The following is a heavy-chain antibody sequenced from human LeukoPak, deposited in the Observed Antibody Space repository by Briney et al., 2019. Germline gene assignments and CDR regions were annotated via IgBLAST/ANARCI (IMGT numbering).Heavy chain of an antibody. CDR1: GFTFSSYA. V-gene: IGHV3-7*01. D-gene: IGHD2/OR15-2a*01. Sequence: PGGSLRLSCAASGFTFSSYAMTWVRQAPGKGLEWLANIMKDGSIKAYVDSVKGRFTISRDNAKNSVYLQMNSLTTEDTAIYYCARDTNFCPGDYWGQGTLVTVSS. J-gene: IGHJ4*02. CDR3: ARDTNFCPGDY. CDR2: IMKDGSIK.